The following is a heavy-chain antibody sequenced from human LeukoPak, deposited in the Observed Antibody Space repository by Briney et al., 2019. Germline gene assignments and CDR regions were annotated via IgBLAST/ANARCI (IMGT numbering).Heavy chain of an antibody. J-gene: IGHJ5*02. CDR3: ARVKAGFDP. Sequence: SETLSLTCSVSGGSINSYYWTWIRQPPGKGLEWIGSIYATGSTNYNPSLKSRVTISADASKNQFSLRLSSVTAADTAMYFCARVKAGFDPWGQGTLVTVSS. D-gene: IGHD6-13*01. V-gene: IGHV4-59*01. CDR1: GGSINSYY. CDR2: IYATGST.